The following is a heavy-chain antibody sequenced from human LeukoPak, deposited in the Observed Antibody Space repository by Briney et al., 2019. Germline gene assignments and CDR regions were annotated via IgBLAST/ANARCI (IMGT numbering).Heavy chain of an antibody. Sequence: ASVKVSCKASGYTFTSYSISWVRQAPGQGLEWMGWISAYNGNTNYAQKLQGRLTMTRDMSTSTVYMELSSLRSEDTAVYYCARDGGQENDDILTGFSYYYSMDVWGKGTTATVSS. J-gene: IGHJ6*03. CDR1: GYTFTSYS. CDR3: ARDGGQENDDILTGFSYYYSMDV. CDR2: ISAYNGNT. D-gene: IGHD3-9*01. V-gene: IGHV1-18*01.